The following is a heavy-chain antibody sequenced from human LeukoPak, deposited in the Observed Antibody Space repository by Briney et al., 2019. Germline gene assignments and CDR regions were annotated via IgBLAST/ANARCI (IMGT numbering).Heavy chain of an antibody. CDR3: ARDLLPTVTTGTFDY. Sequence: GGSLRLSCAASGFTFSSYSMNWVRQAPGKGLEWVSSISSSSSYIYYADSEKGRFTISRDNAKNSLYLQMNSLRAEDTAVYYCARDLLPTVTTGTFDYWGQGTLVTVSS. CDR2: ISSSSSYI. V-gene: IGHV3-21*01. D-gene: IGHD4-17*01. J-gene: IGHJ4*02. CDR1: GFTFSSYS.